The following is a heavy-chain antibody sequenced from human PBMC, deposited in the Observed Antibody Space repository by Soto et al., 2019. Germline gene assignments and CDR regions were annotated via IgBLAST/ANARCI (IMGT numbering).Heavy chain of an antibody. CDR2: ISYTGST. J-gene: IGHJ4*02. CDR3: AREGNGWYYSDY. D-gene: IGHD6-19*01. V-gene: IGHV4-59*01. Sequence: SETLSVTCTVSGGSITSFYWSWIRQTPGKGLEWIGHISYTGSTNYNPSLKSRVTIAVDTSKNQFSLNLTSVTAADTAVYYCAREGNGWYYSDYWGQGALVTVSS. CDR1: GGSITSFY.